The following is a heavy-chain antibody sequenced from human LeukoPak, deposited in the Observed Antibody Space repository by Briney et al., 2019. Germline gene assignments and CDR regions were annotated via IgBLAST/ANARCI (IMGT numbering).Heavy chain of an antibody. D-gene: IGHD2-2*01. CDR3: ARANYCSSTSCYERGFDY. CDR1: GFTFSDYY. J-gene: IGHJ4*02. Sequence: PGGSLRLSCAASGFTFSDYYMSWIRQAPGKGLECFSYISSSSRYTNYADSVKGRFTISRDNAKNSLFLQMNSLRAEDTAVYYCARANYCSSTSCYERGFDYWGQGTLVTVSS. V-gene: IGHV3-11*05. CDR2: ISSSSRYT.